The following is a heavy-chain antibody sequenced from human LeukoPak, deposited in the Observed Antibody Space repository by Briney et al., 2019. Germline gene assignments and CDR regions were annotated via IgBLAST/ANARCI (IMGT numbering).Heavy chain of an antibody. V-gene: IGHV6-1*01. CDR3: ARSSGWPDY. CDR1: GDSVSSNSAA. CDR2: TYYRSKWYS. D-gene: IGHD6-19*01. J-gene: IGHJ4*02. Sequence: SQTLSLTCAVSGDSVSSNSAAWNWIRQSPSRGLEWPGRTYYRSKWYSHYAVSVKSRITIKADTSKNQFSLQLNSVTPEDTGIYYCARSSGWPDYWGQGTLVTVSS.